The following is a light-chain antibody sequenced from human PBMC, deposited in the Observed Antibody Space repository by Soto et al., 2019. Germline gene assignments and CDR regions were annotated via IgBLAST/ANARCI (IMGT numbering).Light chain of an antibody. CDR1: KSLNNW. CDR3: QRYNAFSQT. V-gene: IGKV1-5*01. Sequence: DIQLTQSPSTLSASVGDRVSITCRASKSLNNWMAWFQQKPGKAPKLLIYDASTLQTGVLARFSGSGSGTEFTLTISSLQPDDFATYYCQRYNAFSQTFGQGTRVAI. CDR2: DAS. J-gene: IGKJ1*01.